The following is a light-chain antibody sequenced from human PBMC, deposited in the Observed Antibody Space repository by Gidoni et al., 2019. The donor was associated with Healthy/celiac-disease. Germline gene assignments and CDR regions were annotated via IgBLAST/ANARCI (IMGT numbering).Light chain of an antibody. J-gene: IGKJ2*01. CDR1: QSVTSSY. CDR2: GAS. V-gene: IGKV3-20*01. Sequence: EIELTQSRGTLSLPPEARATLSCRASQSVTSSYLAWYQQKPGQAPRLLIYGASSRATGIPDRFSGSGSGTDFTLTISRLEPEDFAVYYCQQYGSSPYTFGQGTKLEIK. CDR3: QQYGSSPYT.